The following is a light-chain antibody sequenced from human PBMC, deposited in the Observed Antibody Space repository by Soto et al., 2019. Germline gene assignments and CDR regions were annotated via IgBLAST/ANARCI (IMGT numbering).Light chain of an antibody. CDR1: QSVSSSD. J-gene: IGKJ1*01. V-gene: IGKV3-20*01. Sequence: EIVLTQSPGTLSLSPGERATLSCRTSQSVSSSDLAWYQQKPGQPPSLLIFGASSRATGIPDRFSGSGSGTDFTLTISRLEPEDFAVYYCQQYGTSFWTFGQGTKVEIK. CDR2: GAS. CDR3: QQYGTSFWT.